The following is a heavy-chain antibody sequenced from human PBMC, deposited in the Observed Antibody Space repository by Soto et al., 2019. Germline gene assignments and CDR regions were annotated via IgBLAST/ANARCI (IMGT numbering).Heavy chain of an antibody. D-gene: IGHD6-6*01. V-gene: IGHV1-46*03. CDR1: GYIFTNFY. Sequence: QVQLVQPGAEVKKPGASVKFSCKASGYIFTNFYIHWVRQAPGQGLEWIGIINPNGGSTNYAQNFHGRVTMTRDTSTSTVYMYLSSVRSEDTAVYYCTRGLASGDYWGQGTLITVSS. J-gene: IGHJ4*02. CDR2: INPNGGST. CDR3: TRGLASGDY.